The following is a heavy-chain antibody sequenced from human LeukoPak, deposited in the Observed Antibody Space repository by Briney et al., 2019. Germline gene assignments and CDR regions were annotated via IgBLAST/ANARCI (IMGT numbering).Heavy chain of an antibody. J-gene: IGHJ6*03. CDR3: ARVDGDYYMDV. V-gene: IGHV4-38-2*01. CDR1: RFTFSNYW. Sequence: GSLRLSCAASRFTFSNYWMSWVRQPPGKGLEWIGSIYHSGSTYYNPSLKSRVTISVDTSKNQFSLKLSSVTAADTAVYYCARVDGDYYMDVWGKGTTVTVSS. D-gene: IGHD4-17*01. CDR2: IYHSGST.